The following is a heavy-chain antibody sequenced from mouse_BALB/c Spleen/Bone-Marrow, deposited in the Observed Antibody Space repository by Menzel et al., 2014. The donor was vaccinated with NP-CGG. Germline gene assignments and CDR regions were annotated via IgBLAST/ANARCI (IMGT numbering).Heavy chain of an antibody. CDR3: ARCGYYVFLHY. CDR1: GFDFSRYW. Sequence: EVKLMESGGGLVQPGGSLKLSCAASGFDFSRYWMSWVRQSPGKGLEWIGEINPDSSTINYTPSLKDKFIISRDNAKNTLDLQMSRVRSEYAGLYYCARCGYYVFLHYWGQGTTLTVAS. D-gene: IGHD2-3*01. J-gene: IGHJ2*01. CDR2: INPDSSTI. V-gene: IGHV4-1*02.